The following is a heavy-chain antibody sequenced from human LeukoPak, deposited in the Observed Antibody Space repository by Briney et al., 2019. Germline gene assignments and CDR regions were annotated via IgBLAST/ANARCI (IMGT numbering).Heavy chain of an antibody. CDR2: ISGSGGST. J-gene: IGHJ4*02. Sequence: GGSLRLSCAASGFTFSSYSMNWVRQAPGKGLEWVSAISGSGGSTYYADSVKGRFTISRDNSKNTLYLQMNSLRAEDTAVYYCAKVGGEWELRTYYFDYWGQGTLVTVSS. CDR3: AKVGGEWELRTYYFDY. CDR1: GFTFSSYS. D-gene: IGHD1-26*01. V-gene: IGHV3-23*01.